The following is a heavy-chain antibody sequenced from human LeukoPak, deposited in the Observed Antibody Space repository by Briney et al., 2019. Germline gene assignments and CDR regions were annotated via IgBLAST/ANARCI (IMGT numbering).Heavy chain of an antibody. CDR2: IWYDGSNK. Sequence: GGSLRLSCAASGFTFSSYGMHWVRQAPGKGLEWVAVIWYDGSNKYYADSVKGRFTISRDNSKNTLYLQMNSLRAEDTAVYYCAKDRDLYSGSPGGVDYWGQGTLVTVSS. CDR1: GFTFSSYG. J-gene: IGHJ4*02. CDR3: AKDRDLYSGSPGGVDY. V-gene: IGHV3-33*06. D-gene: IGHD1-26*01.